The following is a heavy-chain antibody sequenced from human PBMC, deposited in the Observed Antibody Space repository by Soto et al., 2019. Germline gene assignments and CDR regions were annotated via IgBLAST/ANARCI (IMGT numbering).Heavy chain of an antibody. D-gene: IGHD2-15*01. CDR2: IDPSDSYI. CDR1: GYSFTNYW. V-gene: IGHV5-10-1*01. J-gene: IGHJ6*02. Sequence: GESLKISCKGSGYSFTNYWISWVRQMPGKGLEWMGRIDPSDSYINYSPSFEGDVIISADKSISTAYLQWSSLKASDSAMYFCARRTRSPSGVLACMDVWGQGTMVTGSS. CDR3: ARRTRSPSGVLACMDV.